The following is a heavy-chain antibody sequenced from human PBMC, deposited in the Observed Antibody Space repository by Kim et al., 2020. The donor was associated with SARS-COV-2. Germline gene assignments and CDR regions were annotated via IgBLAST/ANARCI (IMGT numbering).Heavy chain of an antibody. Sequence: SETLSLTCAVYGGSFSGYYWSWIRQPPGKGLEWIGEINHSGSTNYNPSLKSRVTISVDTSKNQFSLKLSSVTAADTAVYYCARDSVGVPRYSSSQRKGWFDPWGQGTLVTVSS. CDR2: INHSGST. D-gene: IGHD6-13*01. CDR3: ARDSVGVPRYSSSQRKGWFDP. V-gene: IGHV4-34*01. J-gene: IGHJ5*02. CDR1: GGSFSGYY.